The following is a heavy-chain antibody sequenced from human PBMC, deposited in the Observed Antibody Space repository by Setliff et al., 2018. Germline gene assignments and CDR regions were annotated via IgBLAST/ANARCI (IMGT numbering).Heavy chain of an antibody. CDR3: AREEGRDLSPQSYYYYMDV. CDR2: IMPIFGTT. CDR1: VGTFSSYG. J-gene: IGHJ6*03. V-gene: IGHV1-69*05. Sequence: ASVKVSCKASVGTFSSYGINWVRQAPGQGLEWMGGIMPIFGTTNYAQKFQGRVTITTDKSTSTAYMELSSLTSDDTAVYFCAREEGRDLSPQSYYYYMDVWGKGTTVTVSS.